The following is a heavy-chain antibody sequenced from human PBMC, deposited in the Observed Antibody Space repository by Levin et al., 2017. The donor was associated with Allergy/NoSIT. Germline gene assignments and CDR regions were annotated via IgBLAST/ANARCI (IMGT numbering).Heavy chain of an antibody. CDR1: GYTFTSYD. Sequence: ASVKVSCKASGYTFTSYDINWVRQATGQGLEWMGWMNPNSGNTGYAQKFQGRVTMTRNTSISTAYMELSSLRSEDTAVYYCARAGAPIMITFGGVIAAEDIWGQGTMVTVSS. CDR2: MNPNSGNT. CDR3: ARAGAPIMITFGGVIAAEDI. J-gene: IGHJ3*02. V-gene: IGHV1-8*01. D-gene: IGHD3-16*02.